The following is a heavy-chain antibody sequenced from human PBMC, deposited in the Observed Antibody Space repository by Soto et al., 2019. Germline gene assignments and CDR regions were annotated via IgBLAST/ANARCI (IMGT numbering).Heavy chain of an antibody. D-gene: IGHD2-21*01. J-gene: IGHJ4*02. CDR2: IYYTGST. Sequence: QLQLQESGPGLVRPSETLSLTCTVSGGSISSTSHYWGWVRQPPGKGLEWIGSIYYTGSTYFRPSLRSRVTISVDTSKNQFSLKLNSVTAAGTAVYFCARLDGYGGLLDYWGQGTLVTVSS. V-gene: IGHV4-39*01. CDR1: GGSISSTSHY. CDR3: ARLDGYGGLLDY.